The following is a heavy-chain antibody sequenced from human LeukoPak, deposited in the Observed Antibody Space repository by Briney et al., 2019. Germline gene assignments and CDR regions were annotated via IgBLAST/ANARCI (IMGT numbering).Heavy chain of an antibody. CDR2: IIPILGIA. V-gene: IGHV1-69*04. CDR3: ASPRHCDGDCFHFL. J-gene: IGHJ4*02. CDR1: GGTFSSYA. D-gene: IGHD2-21*02. Sequence: SVKVSCKASGGTFSSYAISWVRQAPGQGLEWMGRIIPILGIANYAQKFQGRVTITADKSTSTAYMELSSLRPEDTAVYYCASPRHCDGDCFHFLWGQGTLVTVSS.